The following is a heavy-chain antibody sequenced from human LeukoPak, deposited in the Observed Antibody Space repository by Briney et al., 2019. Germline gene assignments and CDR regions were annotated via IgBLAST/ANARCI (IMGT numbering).Heavy chain of an antibody. J-gene: IGHJ4*02. D-gene: IGHD3-10*01. CDR1: RGSISSYY. Sequence: SETLSLTCPVSRGSISSYYWSWIRQPPAKGLEWIGYIYYSGSTNYNPSLKSRVTISVDTSKNQFSLKLSSVTAADTAVYYCARTSYGSGINYFDYWGQGTLVTVSS. V-gene: IGHV4-59*01. CDR2: IYYSGST. CDR3: ARTSYGSGINYFDY.